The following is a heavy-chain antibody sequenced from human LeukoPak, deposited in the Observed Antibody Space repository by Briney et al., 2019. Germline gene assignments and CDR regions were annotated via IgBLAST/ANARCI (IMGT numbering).Heavy chain of an antibody. D-gene: IGHD2-8*01. J-gene: IGHJ4*02. Sequence: GGSLRLSCAASGFTFSDYYVSWIRQAPGKGLEWVSYISSSGSTIYYADSVKGRFTISRDNSKNTLYLQMNSLRAEDTAVYYCAKVLGYCTNGVCYTGGDYWGQGTLVTVSS. V-gene: IGHV3-11*01. CDR2: ISSSGSTI. CDR1: GFTFSDYY. CDR3: AKVLGYCTNGVCYTGGDY.